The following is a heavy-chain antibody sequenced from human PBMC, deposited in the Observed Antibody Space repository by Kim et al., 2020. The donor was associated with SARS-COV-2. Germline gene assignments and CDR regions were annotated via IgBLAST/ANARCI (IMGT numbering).Heavy chain of an antibody. V-gene: IGHV3-23*03. J-gene: IGHJ6*02. CDR2: IFSGGNTA. D-gene: IGHD1-1*01. Sequence: GGSLRLSCAASGFNFGTYAMTWVRRAPGKGLVWVSIIFSGGNTAHYTDSVKGRFTISRDNSKNTVSLQMNSLRDEDTAIYYCVRVSSARNWNGGMDVWGQGTTVTVSS. CDR3: VRVSSARNWNGGMDV. CDR1: GFNFGTYA.